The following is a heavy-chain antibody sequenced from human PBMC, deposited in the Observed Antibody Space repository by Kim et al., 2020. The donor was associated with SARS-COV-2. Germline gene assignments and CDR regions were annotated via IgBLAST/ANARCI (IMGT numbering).Heavy chain of an antibody. CDR3: ARDGGGYVGGGPFDY. CDR1: GFTFSSYA. J-gene: IGHJ4*02. V-gene: IGHV3-30-3*01. D-gene: IGHD3-16*01. CDR2: ISYDGSNK. Sequence: GGSLRLSCAASGFTFSSYAMHWVRQAPGKGLEWVAVISYDGSNKYYADSVKGRFTISRDNSKNTLYLQMNSLRAEDTAVYYCARDGGGYVGGGPFDYWGQGTLVTVSS.